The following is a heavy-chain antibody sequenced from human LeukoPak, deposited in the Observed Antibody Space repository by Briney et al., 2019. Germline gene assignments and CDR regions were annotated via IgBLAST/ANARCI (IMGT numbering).Heavy chain of an antibody. Sequence: GRSLRLSCAASGFTFSSNSMNWVRQAPGKGLEWISYISTSSTTIYYADSVKGRLTISRDNAKNSLYLQMNSLRAEDTAVYYCARDRDWVFDYWGQGTLVTVSS. J-gene: IGHJ4*02. V-gene: IGHV3-48*01. CDR2: ISTSSTTI. D-gene: IGHD2-21*02. CDR1: GFTFSSNS. CDR3: ARDRDWVFDY.